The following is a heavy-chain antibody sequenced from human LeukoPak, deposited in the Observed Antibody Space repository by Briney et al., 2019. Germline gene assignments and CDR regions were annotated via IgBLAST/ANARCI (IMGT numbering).Heavy chain of an antibody. CDR2: INHSGST. D-gene: IGHD6-13*01. CDR3: ARVKAAVPDY. V-gene: IGHV4-34*01. J-gene: IGHJ4*02. CDR1: GGSFSGYY. Sequence: SETLSLTCAVYGGSFSGYYWSWIRQPPGKGLEWIGEINHSGSTNYNPSLKSRVTISVDTSKNQFSLKLSSVTAADTAVYYCARVKAAVPDYWGQGTLVTVSS.